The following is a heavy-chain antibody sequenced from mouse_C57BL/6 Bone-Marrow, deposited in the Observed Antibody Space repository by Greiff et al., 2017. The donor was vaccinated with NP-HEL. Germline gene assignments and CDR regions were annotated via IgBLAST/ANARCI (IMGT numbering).Heavy chain of an antibody. CDR3: ARGLITTVVDYFDY. J-gene: IGHJ2*01. CDR2: IWSGGST. Sequence: VKLMESGPGLVQPSQSLSITCTVSGFSLTSYGVHWVRQSPGKGLEWLGVIWSGGSTDYNAAFISRLSISKDNSKSQVFFKMNSLQADDTAIYYCARGLITTVVDYFDYWGQGTTLTASS. CDR1: GFSLTSYG. V-gene: IGHV2-2*01. D-gene: IGHD1-1*01.